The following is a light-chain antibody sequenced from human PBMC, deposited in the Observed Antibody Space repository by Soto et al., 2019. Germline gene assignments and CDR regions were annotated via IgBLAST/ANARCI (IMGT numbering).Light chain of an antibody. Sequence: AIQMTQSPSSLSGSVVDRFTSSFRASQGIGNALGWYQQKPGKPPKVLIYGASNLQSGVPPRFSGSGSGTDFTLAISSLQPEDSATYYCLQDINYPWTFGQGTKVDIK. CDR2: GAS. CDR1: QGIGNA. V-gene: IGKV1-6*02. J-gene: IGKJ1*01. CDR3: LQDINYPWT.